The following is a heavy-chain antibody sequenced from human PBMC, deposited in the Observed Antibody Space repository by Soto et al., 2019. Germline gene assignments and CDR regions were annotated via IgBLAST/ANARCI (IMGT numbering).Heavy chain of an antibody. CDR1: GFIVSDTY. CDR2: ISNRGDT. J-gene: IGHJ3*02. D-gene: IGHD2-15*01. V-gene: IGHV3-66*01. Sequence: EVQLVESGGGLVQPGGSLRLSCTASGFIVSDTYVNWVRQAPGKGLEWVSVISNRGDTHYADSVRGRFSLSRDISDNTLHLPMNNLRVEDTAVYYCAREHRYCRGGSCSITGDAYDIWGQGTMVTVSS. CDR3: AREHRYCRGGSCSITGDAYDI.